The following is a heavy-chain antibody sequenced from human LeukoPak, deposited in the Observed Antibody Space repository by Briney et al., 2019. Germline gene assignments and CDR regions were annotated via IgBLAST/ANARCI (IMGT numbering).Heavy chain of an antibody. J-gene: IGHJ4*02. CDR2: IYSGGST. CDR1: GFTVSSNY. V-gene: IGHV3-66*01. Sequence: GGSLRLSCAASGFTVSSNYMSWVRQAPGKGLEWVSVIYSGGSTYYADSVKGRFTISRDNSKNTLYLQMNSLRAEDTAVYYCARDWRGLLIHRRGFDYWGQGTLVTVSS. CDR3: ARDWRGLLIHRRGFDY. D-gene: IGHD3-3*01.